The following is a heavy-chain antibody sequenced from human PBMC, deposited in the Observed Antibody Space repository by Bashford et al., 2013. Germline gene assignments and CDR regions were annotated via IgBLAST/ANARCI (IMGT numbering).Heavy chain of an antibody. V-gene: IGHV3-30*03. D-gene: IGHD3-3*01. CDR2: ISDDGHIE. J-gene: IGHJ6*02. CDR1: EFTFSRYG. Sequence: RESLKISCVASEFTFSRYGMHWVRQAPGKGLEWVAFISDDGHIEYYSDSVKGRFTISRDNSKDTLYLQASSLSAEDTAVYYCVRDGSLLRFSEWISHDAVGMDVWGQGTPVTVSS. CDR3: VRDGSLLRFSEWISHDAVGMDV.